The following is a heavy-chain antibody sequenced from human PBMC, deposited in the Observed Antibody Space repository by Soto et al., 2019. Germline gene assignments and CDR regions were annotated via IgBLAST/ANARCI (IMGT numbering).Heavy chain of an antibody. V-gene: IGHV3-11*01. D-gene: IGHD3-3*01. CDR1: GFTFSDYY. J-gene: IGHJ6*02. Sequence: PGGSLRLSCAASGFTFSDYYMSWIRQAPGKGLEWVSYISSSGSTIYYADSVKGRFTISRDNAKNSLYLQMNSLRAEDTAVYYCARGLRFLEWLLYSKYYYYGMDVWGQGTTVTVSS. CDR3: ARGLRFLEWLLYSKYYYYGMDV. CDR2: ISSSGSTI.